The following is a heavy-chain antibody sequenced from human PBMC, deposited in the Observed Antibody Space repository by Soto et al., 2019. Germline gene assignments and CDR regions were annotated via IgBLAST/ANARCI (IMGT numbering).Heavy chain of an antibody. CDR1: GFTFSSYS. J-gene: IGHJ4*02. Sequence: EVQLVESEGCLVQPGGSLRLSCAASGFTFSSYSMNWVRQAPGKGLEWVSYISSSSSTIYYADSVKGRLTISRDNAKNSLYLQMNSLRAEDTAVYYCARGAYYYDSSGLSYWGQGTLVTVSS. CDR2: ISSSSSTI. V-gene: IGHV3-48*01. D-gene: IGHD3-22*01. CDR3: ARGAYYYDSSGLSY.